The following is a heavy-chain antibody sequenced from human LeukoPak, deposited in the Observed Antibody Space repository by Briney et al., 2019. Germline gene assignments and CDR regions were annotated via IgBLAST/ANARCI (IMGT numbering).Heavy chain of an antibody. CDR2: ISSSGSTM. CDR3: ARDRHQGAFDM. Sequence: PGGSLRLSCAASGFTFSSYEIHWVRQAPGKGLEWVSYISSSGSTMYYADSVKGRFTISRDNAKNSLYLQMNSLRAEDTAVYYCARDRHQGAFDMWGQGTMVIVSP. J-gene: IGHJ3*02. CDR1: GFTFSSYE. D-gene: IGHD2-2*01. V-gene: IGHV3-48*03.